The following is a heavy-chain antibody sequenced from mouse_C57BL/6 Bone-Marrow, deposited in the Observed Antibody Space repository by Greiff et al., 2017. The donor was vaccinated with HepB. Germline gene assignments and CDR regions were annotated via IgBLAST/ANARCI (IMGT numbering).Heavy chain of an antibody. J-gene: IGHJ2*01. Sequence: QVQLQQSGAELVRPGASVKLSCKASGYTFTDYYINWVKQRPGQGLEWIARIYPGSGNTYYNEKFKGKATLTAEKSSSTAYMQLSSLTSEDSAVYFCARTIYYDYHDYWGQGTTLTVSS. V-gene: IGHV1-76*01. D-gene: IGHD2-4*01. CDR3: ARTIYYDYHDY. CDR1: GYTFTDYY. CDR2: IYPGSGNT.